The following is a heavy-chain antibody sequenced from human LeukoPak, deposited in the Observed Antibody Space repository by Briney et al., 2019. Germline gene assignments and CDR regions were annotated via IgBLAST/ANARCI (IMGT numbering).Heavy chain of an antibody. D-gene: IGHD4-23*01. CDR3: AKDWTTVVTPKGYYFDS. CDR1: GFTFNNYA. J-gene: IGHJ4*02. V-gene: IGHV3-23*01. CDR2: ISTTGGST. Sequence: PGGSLRLSCAASGFTFNNYAMSWGCQAPGKGVGWGSGISTTGGSTYYADSVKGRLAISRDNSNNTLYLQMNSLRREDTAVYYCAKDWTTVVTPKGYYFDSWGQGTLVTVSS.